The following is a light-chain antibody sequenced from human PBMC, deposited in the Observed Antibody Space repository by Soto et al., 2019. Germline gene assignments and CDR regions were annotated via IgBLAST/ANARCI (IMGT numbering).Light chain of an antibody. Sequence: EIVLTQSPGTLSLSPGERATLSCRASQSVSSSYLAWYQQKPGQAPRLLIYGASNRATGIPARFSGSGSGADFTLSISRLEPEDFAVYYCQQYGSSPPRTFGQGTKVDIK. J-gene: IGKJ1*01. CDR3: QQYGSSPPRT. CDR2: GAS. V-gene: IGKV3-20*01. CDR1: QSVSSSY.